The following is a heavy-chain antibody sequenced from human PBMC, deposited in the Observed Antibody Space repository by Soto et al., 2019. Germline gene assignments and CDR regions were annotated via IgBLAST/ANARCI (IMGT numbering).Heavy chain of an antibody. CDR3: ARAPRYYDFWSGYYSSVYFDY. J-gene: IGHJ4*02. Sequence: QVQLQESGPGLVKPSETLSLTCTVSGGSISSYYWSWIRQPPGKGLEWIGYIYYSGSTNYNPSLKSRVTISVDTSKNQFSLKLSSVTAADTAVYYCARAPRYYDFWSGYYSSVYFDYWGQGTLVTVSS. V-gene: IGHV4-59*01. D-gene: IGHD3-3*01. CDR2: IYYSGST. CDR1: GGSISSYY.